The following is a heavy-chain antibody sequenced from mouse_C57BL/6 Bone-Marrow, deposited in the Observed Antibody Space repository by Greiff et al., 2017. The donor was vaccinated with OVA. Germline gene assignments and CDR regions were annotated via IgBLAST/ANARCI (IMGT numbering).Heavy chain of an antibody. Sequence: EVKLVESGGDLVKPGGSLKLSCAASGFTFSSYGMSWVRQTPDKRLEWVATISSGGSYTYYPDSVKGRFTISRDNAKNTLYLQMSSLKSEDTAMYYRARPHYDYWGQGTLVTVSA. CDR2: ISSGGSYT. CDR3: ARPHYDY. CDR1: GFTFSSYG. J-gene: IGHJ3*01. D-gene: IGHD2-4*01. V-gene: IGHV5-6*02.